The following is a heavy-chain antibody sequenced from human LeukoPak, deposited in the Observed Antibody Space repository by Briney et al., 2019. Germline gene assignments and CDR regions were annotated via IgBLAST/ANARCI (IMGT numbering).Heavy chain of an antibody. CDR3: AELGITMIGGV. Sequence: GGSLRLSCAASGFSFSFYWMHWVRQAPGKGPVWVSRIKTDGSIADYADSVKGRFTISRDNAKNTFYLQMNSLRAEDTAVYYCAELGITMIGGVWGKGTTVTISS. J-gene: IGHJ6*04. CDR1: GFSFSFYW. D-gene: IGHD3-10*02. V-gene: IGHV3-74*01. CDR2: IKTDGSIA.